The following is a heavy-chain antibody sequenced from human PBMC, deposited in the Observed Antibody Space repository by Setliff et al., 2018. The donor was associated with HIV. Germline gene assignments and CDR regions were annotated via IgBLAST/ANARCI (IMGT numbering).Heavy chain of an antibody. J-gene: IGHJ4*02. CDR3: ARRVVITTGSYYFDY. CDR1: GGSISSYY. Sequence: PSETLSLTCTVSGGSISSYYWSWIRQPPGKGLEWIGYIYYSGSTNYNPSLKSRVTISVDTSKNQFSLKLSSVTPADTAVYYCARRVVITTGSYYFDYWGQGTLVTAPQ. D-gene: IGHD3-22*01. CDR2: IYYSGST. V-gene: IGHV4-59*08.